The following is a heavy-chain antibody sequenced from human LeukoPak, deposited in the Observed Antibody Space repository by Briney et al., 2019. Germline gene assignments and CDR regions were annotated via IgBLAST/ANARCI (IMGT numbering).Heavy chain of an antibody. CDR1: GGTFSSYA. V-gene: IGHV1-69*13. J-gene: IGHJ2*01. CDR3: ARGVGDGYNYWGYFDL. CDR2: IIPIFGTA. Sequence: SVKVSCKASGGTFSSYAISWVRQAPGQGLEWMGGIIPIFGTANYAQKFQGRVTITADESTSTAYMELSSLRSEDTAAYYCARGVGDGYNYWGYFDLWGRGTLVTVSS. D-gene: IGHD5-24*01.